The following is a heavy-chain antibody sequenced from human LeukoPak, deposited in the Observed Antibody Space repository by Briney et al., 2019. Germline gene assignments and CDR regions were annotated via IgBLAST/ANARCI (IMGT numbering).Heavy chain of an antibody. V-gene: IGHV4-34*01. CDR3: ARGRNYVSGYYFDV. D-gene: IGHD1-7*01. CDR2: ISHEGKY. J-gene: IGHJ6*03. Sequence: SETLSLTCAVYGVSLRGYYRSWIRQSPEKGLEWVGEISHEGKYIYNPSFKSRLTLSVDMSKNQFSLKLRSVTAADTAVYYCARGRNYVSGYYFDVWGKGTTVIVSS. CDR1: GVSLRGYY.